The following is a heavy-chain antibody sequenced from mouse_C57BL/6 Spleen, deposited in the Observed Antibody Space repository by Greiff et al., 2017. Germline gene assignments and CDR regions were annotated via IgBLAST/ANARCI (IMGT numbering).Heavy chain of an antibody. Sequence: EVHLVESGGDLVKPGGSLKLSCAASGFTFSSYGMSWVLQTPDKRLEWVATISSGGSYTYYPDSVKGRFTISRDNAKNTLYLQMSSLKSEDTAMYYCARHYDSEFAYWGQGTLVTVSA. CDR1: GFTFSSYG. CDR3: ARHYDSEFAY. D-gene: IGHD2-4*01. CDR2: ISSGGSYT. V-gene: IGHV5-6*01. J-gene: IGHJ3*01.